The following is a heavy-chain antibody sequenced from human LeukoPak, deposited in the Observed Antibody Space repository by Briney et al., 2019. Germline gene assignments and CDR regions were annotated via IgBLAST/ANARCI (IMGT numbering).Heavy chain of an antibody. CDR2: ISSSSSYI. CDR3: ARDLRDILTGYYTPSFDY. Sequence: PGGSLRLSCAASGFTFSSYSMNWVRQAPGKGLEWVSSISSSSSYIYYADSVKGRFTISRDNAKNSLYLQMNSLRAEDTAVYYCARDLRDILTGYYTPSFDYWGQGTLVTVSS. D-gene: IGHD3-9*01. V-gene: IGHV3-21*01. CDR1: GFTFSSYS. J-gene: IGHJ4*02.